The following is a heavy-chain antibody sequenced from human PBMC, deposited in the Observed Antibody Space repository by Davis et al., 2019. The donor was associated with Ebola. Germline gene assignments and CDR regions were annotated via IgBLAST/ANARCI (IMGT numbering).Heavy chain of an antibody. CDR2: FDPEETET. J-gene: IGHJ4*02. D-gene: IGHD3-16*01. CDR1: GYTLTELS. Sequence: ASVKVSCKASGYTLTELSMHWVRQAPGKGLEWMGGFDPEETETIYAQKFQGRVTMTEDTSTDTAYMELSSLRSDDTAVYYCATYRWGGDLDYWGQGTLVTVSS. CDR3: ATYRWGGDLDY. V-gene: IGHV1-24*01.